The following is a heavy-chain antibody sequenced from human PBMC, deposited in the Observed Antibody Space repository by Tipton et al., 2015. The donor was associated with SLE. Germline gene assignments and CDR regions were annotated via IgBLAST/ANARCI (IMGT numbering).Heavy chain of an antibody. CDR3: AREGPGE. CDR2: ISGSGGST. V-gene: IGHV3-11*04. J-gene: IGHJ4*02. CDR1: GGSFSGYY. Sequence: LSLTCAVYGGSFSGYYWSWIRQPPGKGLEWVSAISGSGGSTYYADSVKGRFTISRDNAKNSLYLQMNSLRAEDTAVYYCAREGPGEWGQGTLVTVSS.